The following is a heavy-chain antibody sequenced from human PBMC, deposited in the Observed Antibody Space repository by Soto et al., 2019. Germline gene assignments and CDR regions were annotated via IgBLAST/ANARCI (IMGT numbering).Heavy chain of an antibody. CDR1: GVSITRYH. J-gene: IGHJ6*02. CDR2: INTDGLS. Sequence: PSETLSLTCSVSGVSITRYHWSWIRQSAGGGLEWMGRINTDGLSTYSPSFKSRLTMSLDTSKNQVSLRLISVTAADTAVYFCARVPVAVAATEDYYGLDVWGQGTTVT. D-gene: IGHD2-15*01. CDR3: ARVPVAVAATEDYYGLDV. V-gene: IGHV4-4*07.